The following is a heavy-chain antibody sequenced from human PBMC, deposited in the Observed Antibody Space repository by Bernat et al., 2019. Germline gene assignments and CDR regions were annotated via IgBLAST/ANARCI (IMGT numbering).Heavy chain of an antibody. CDR2: IYYSGST. CDR1: GGSVSSGSYY. D-gene: IGHD3-9*01. CDR3: ARSGVGDYYDILTGYPAFDY. V-gene: IGHV4-61*01. Sequence: QVQLQESSPGLVKPSETLSLTCTVSGGSVSSGSYYWSWIRQPPGKGLEWIGYIYYSGSTNYNPSLKSRVTISVDTSKNQFSLKLSSVTAADTAVYYCARSGVGDYYDILTGYPAFDYWGQGTLVTVSS. J-gene: IGHJ4*02.